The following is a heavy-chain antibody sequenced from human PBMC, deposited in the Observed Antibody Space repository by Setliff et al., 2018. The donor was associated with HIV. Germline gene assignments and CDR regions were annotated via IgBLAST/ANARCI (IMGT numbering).Heavy chain of an antibody. CDR3: ARGSHGTGWTDY. D-gene: IGHD3-16*01. J-gene: IGHJ4*02. Sequence: KSSETLSLTYTVSGGSISSTNYYWGWIRQTPGRGLEWIGSIYYSGTTYYNPSLKSRVTMSVDTSTSRLSLKVHSVTAADTAMYYCARGSHGTGWTDYWGQGTLVTVSS. CDR2: IYYSGTT. V-gene: IGHV4-39*07. CDR1: GGSISSTNYY.